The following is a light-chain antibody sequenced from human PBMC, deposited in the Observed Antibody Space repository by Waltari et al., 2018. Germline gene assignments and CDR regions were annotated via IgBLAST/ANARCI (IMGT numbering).Light chain of an antibody. J-gene: IGLJ2*01. CDR2: GKN. V-gene: IGLV3-19*01. CDR1: SLRTYY. CDR3: NSRDISGDVI. Sequence: SSELTQYPTMSVALGQTVRITCQGDSLRTYYGSWCRQKPGQAPILVTYGKNNRPSGIPDRFSASSSGNTASLTITGAQAEDEAVYYCNSRDISGDVIFGGGTKLTVL.